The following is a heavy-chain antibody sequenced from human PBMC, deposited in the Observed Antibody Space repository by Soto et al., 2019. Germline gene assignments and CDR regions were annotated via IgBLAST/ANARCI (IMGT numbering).Heavy chain of an antibody. D-gene: IGHD6-13*01. CDR3: AKVDVSTAGSFDY. J-gene: IGHJ4*02. Sequence: GGSLRLSCVASGFTFSRHGLSWVRQAPGKGLEWVSTINPSGDSTFYADSVKGRFTISRDNSKNTVYLQMNSLSVGDTAVYLCAKVDVSTAGSFDYWGQGALVTVSS. CDR2: INPSGDST. CDR1: GFTFSRHG. V-gene: IGHV3-23*01.